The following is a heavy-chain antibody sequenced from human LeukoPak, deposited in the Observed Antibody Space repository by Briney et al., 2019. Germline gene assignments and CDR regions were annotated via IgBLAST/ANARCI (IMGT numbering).Heavy chain of an antibody. Sequence: ASVKVSCKASGYTFTSYAISWVRQAPGQGLEWMGRIIPILGIANYAQKFQGRVTITADKSTSTAYMELSSLRSEDTAVYYCARNSGSYFYFDYWGQGTLVTVSS. V-gene: IGHV1-69*04. J-gene: IGHJ4*02. D-gene: IGHD1-26*01. CDR3: ARNSGSYFYFDY. CDR1: GYTFTSYA. CDR2: IIPILGIA.